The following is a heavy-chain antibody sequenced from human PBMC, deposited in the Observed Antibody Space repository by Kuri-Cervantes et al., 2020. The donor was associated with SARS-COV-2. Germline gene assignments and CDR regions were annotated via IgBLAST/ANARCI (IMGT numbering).Heavy chain of an antibody. J-gene: IGHJ4*02. Sequence: TFSSYGMSWVRQAPGKGLEWIGSIYYSGSTYYNPPLKSRVTISVDTSKNQFSLKLSSVTAADTAVYYCARHLAVAPPRDYWGQGTLVTVSS. D-gene: IGHD6-19*01. V-gene: IGHV4-39*01. CDR2: IYYSGST. CDR1: TFSSYG. CDR3: ARHLAVAPPRDY.